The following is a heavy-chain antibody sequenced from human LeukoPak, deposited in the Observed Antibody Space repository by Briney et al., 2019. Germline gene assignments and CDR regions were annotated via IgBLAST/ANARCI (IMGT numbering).Heavy chain of an antibody. D-gene: IGHD3-10*01. CDR1: GGSISSSSYY. CDR2: IYYSGST. Sequence: PSETLSLTCTVSGGSISSSSYYWGWIRQPPGKGLEWIGSIYYSGSTYYNPSLKSRVTISVDTSKNQFSLKLSSVTAADTAVYYCARGRGDLLWFGELLLYWFDPWGQGTLVTVSS. V-gene: IGHV4-39*07. CDR3: ARGRGDLLWFGELLLYWFDP. J-gene: IGHJ5*02.